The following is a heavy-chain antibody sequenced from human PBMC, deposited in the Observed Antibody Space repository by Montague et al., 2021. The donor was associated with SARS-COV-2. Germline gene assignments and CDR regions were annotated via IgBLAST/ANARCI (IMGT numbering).Heavy chain of an antibody. CDR2: IDWDDDK. CDR3: ARSYYDVLTAYYTPFDY. Sequence: PVLGKPTQTLTLTCAFSGFSLSTSGMRASWIRQPPGKALEWLARIDWDDDKFYSTSLKTRLTISKDTSKNQVVLTMTNMDPVDTATYYCARSYYDVLTAYYTPFDYWGQGTLVTVSS. D-gene: IGHD3-9*01. J-gene: IGHJ4*02. CDR1: GFSLSTSGMR. V-gene: IGHV2-70*04.